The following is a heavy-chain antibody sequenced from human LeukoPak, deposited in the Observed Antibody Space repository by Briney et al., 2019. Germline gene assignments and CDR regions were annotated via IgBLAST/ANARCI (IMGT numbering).Heavy chain of an antibody. CDR3: ARDSLVGATTVEDY. CDR2: INQSGSP. D-gene: IGHD1-26*01. Sequence: PSETLSLTCAVYGGSFSGYSWSWIRQPPGKGPEWIGEINQSGSPNYRPSLKSRVTISVDTSKNQFSLKLSSVTAADTAVYYCARDSLVGATTVEDYWGQGTLVTVSS. V-gene: IGHV4-34*01. CDR1: GGSFSGYS. J-gene: IGHJ4*02.